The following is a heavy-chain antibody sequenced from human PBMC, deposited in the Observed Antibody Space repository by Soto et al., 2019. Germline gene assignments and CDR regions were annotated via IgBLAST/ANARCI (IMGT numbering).Heavy chain of an antibody. J-gene: IGHJ4*02. D-gene: IGHD3-10*01. CDR2: ISENGFMA. CDR3: ANDLYYYGSGTYYPTDH. V-gene: IGHV3-23*01. CDR1: GFTFSSYA. Sequence: EVQLLESGGGLRQPGGSLRLSCAASGFTFSSYAMTWVRQAPGKGLEWVSGISENGFMAQYADSVKGRFTISRDNSKDALYLQMDSLRPEDTAVYYGANDLYYYGSGTYYPTDHWGQGTLVTVSS.